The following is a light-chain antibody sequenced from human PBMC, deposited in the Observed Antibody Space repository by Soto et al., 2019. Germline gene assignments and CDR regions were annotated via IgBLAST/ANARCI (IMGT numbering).Light chain of an antibody. Sequence: DIHMSQTPSSLSSSVGDRDTITCRANQSIFSYLNWYQEKPAKAPKLLICAGSSLQSGVPSRFSGSGSGTDFTLTISSLQPEDFATYYCQHCYSTPRTFGQGTKLEIK. J-gene: IGKJ2*01. CDR2: AGS. CDR3: QHCYSTPRT. CDR1: QSIFSY. V-gene: IGKV1-39*01.